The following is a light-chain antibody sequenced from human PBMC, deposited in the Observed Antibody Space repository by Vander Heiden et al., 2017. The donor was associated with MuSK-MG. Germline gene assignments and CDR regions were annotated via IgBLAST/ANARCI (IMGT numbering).Light chain of an antibody. Sequence: SPYQTATNNCKSSQSLLYMSNRRHYLAWYQQRPGQPPQLLMYWASTREFGVPDPLCGRGGWLKFTRALCRLQAEDVHIQECKRWYPRSWTFGQGTKVEIK. CDR3: KRWYPRSWT. CDR1: QSLLYMSNRRHY. CDR2: WAS. J-gene: IGKJ1*01. V-gene: IGKV4-1*01.